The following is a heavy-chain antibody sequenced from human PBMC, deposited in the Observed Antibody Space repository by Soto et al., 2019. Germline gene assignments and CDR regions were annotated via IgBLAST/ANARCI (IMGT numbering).Heavy chain of an antibody. Sequence: ASVKVSCKASGYTFTSYYMHWVRQAPGQGLEWMGIINPSGGSTSYAQKFQGRVTMTRDTSTSTVYMELSSLRSEDTAVYYCARGASSNDFGFELQLWFDYWGQGTLVTVSS. D-gene: IGHD5-18*01. CDR1: GYTFTSYY. V-gene: IGHV1-46*03. CDR2: INPSGGST. J-gene: IGHJ4*02. CDR3: ARGASSNDFGFELQLWFDY.